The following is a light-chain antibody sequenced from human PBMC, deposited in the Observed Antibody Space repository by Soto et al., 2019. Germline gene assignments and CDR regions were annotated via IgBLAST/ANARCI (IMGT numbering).Light chain of an antibody. J-gene: IGLJ2*01. CDR3: SSYTRSSTLV. V-gene: IGLV2-14*01. CDR2: EVS. Sequence: QSALTQPASVSGSPGQSITISCTGTTSDVGGYKYVSWYQQHPGKVPKLMIYEVSNRPSGVSNRFSGSKSGNTASLTISGLQAEDEADYYCSSYTRSSTLVFGGGTKLTVL. CDR1: TSDVGGYKY.